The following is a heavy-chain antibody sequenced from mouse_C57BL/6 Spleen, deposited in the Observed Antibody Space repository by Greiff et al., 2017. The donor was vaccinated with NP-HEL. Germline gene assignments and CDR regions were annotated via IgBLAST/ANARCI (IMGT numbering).Heavy chain of an antibody. CDR2: INPSSGYT. CDR1: GYTFTSYT. CDR3: ERSYDYRAMDY. V-gene: IGHV1-4*01. D-gene: IGHD2-4*01. J-gene: IGHJ4*01. Sequence: VQLQQSGAELARPGASVKMSCKASGYTFTSYTMHWVKQRPGQGLEWIGYINPSSGYTKYNQKFKDKATLTADKSSSTAYMQLSSLTSEDSAVYYCERSYDYRAMDYWGQGTSVTVSS.